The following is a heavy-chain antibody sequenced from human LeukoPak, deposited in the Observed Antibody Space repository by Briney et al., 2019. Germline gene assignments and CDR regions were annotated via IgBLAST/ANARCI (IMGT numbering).Heavy chain of an antibody. CDR2: ISPIRGSI. CDR3: ARDRDWAFDY. CDR1: RFTFSDYT. J-gene: IGHJ4*02. V-gene: IGHV3-48*01. Sequence: GGSLRLSCAASRFTFSDYTLNWVRQAPGKGLEWLSYISPIRGSIAYADSVKGRFTISSDSTKNSVYLQINNLRAEDTAVYYCARDRDWAFDYWGQGILVTVSS. D-gene: IGHD2-21*01.